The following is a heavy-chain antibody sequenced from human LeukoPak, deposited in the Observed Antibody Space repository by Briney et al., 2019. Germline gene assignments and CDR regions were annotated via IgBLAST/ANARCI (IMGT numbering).Heavy chain of an antibody. V-gene: IGHV3-21*01. CDR1: GFTFSSYS. Sequence: GGSLRLSCAASGFTFSSYSMNWVRQAPGKGLEWVSSISSSSSYIYYADSVKGRFTISRDTAKNSLYLQMNSLRAEDTAVYYCAKDPYDFWSGYYDYWGQGTLVTVSS. CDR3: AKDPYDFWSGYYDY. D-gene: IGHD3-3*01. CDR2: ISSSSSYI. J-gene: IGHJ4*02.